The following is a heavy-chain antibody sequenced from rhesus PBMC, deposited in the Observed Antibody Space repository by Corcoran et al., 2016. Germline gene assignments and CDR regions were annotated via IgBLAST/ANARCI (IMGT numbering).Heavy chain of an antibody. D-gene: IGHD3-28*01. CDR2: ICGVGRST. V-gene: IGHV4-169*01. CDR1: GGSISSSY. CDR3: ARGGGVIVVIPFDD. J-gene: IGHJ4*01. Sequence: QLQLQESGPGLVKPSETLSVTCAVSGGSISSSYWSWTRQAPGKGLEWIGYICGVGRSTNYNPCLMSRVTWSVDTSKNQLSLKVSYVTTADTAVYYWARGGGVIVVIPFDDWGQGVLVTVSS.